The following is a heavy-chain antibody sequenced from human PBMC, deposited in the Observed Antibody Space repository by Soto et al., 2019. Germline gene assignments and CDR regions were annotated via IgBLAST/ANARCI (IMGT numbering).Heavy chain of an antibody. CDR3: SRRAPEGFDP. CDR2: MSYSGST. Sequence: QLQLQESGPGLVKPSETLSLTCTVSGGSISRSAYYWGWVHQPPGKGLEWIGSMSYSGSTYYNSSLKSRVTISIDTPKNQLSLRLTSVTAADTAVYYCSRRAPEGFDPWGQETLVTVSS. V-gene: IGHV4-39*01. J-gene: IGHJ5*02. CDR1: GGSISRSAYY.